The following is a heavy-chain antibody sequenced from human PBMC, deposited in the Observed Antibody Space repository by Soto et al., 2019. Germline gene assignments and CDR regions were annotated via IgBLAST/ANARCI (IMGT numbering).Heavy chain of an antibody. V-gene: IGHV3-23*01. CDR1: GFTFSSYA. D-gene: IGHD2-2*01. Sequence: EVQLLESGGGLVQPGGSLRLSCAASGFTFSSYAMSWVRQAPGKGLEWVSAISGSGGSTYYADSVKGRFTISRDNSKNTLYLQMNSLRAEDTALYYCAKVNRCSSTSCPPHYGMDVWGQGTTVTVSS. CDR2: ISGSGGST. CDR3: AKVNRCSSTSCPPHYGMDV. J-gene: IGHJ6*02.